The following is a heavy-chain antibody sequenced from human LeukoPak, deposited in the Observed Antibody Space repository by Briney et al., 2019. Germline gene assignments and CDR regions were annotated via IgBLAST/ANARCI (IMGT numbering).Heavy chain of an antibody. Sequence: PGGSLRLSCAASGFTFSSYWMSWVRQAPGKGLEWVANIKQDGSEKYYVDSVKGRFTISRDNAKNSLYLQMNSLRAEETAVYYCARDIATVTTSDWGQGTLVTVSS. V-gene: IGHV3-7*01. CDR1: GFTFSSYW. J-gene: IGHJ4*02. D-gene: IGHD4-17*01. CDR3: ARDIATVTTSD. CDR2: IKQDGSEK.